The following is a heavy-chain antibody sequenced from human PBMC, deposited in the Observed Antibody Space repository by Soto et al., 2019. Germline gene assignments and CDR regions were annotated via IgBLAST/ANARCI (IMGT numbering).Heavy chain of an antibody. V-gene: IGHV3-21*01. Sequence: PGGSLGLSCAASGFTFSSYSMNWVRQAPGKGLEWVSSISSSGSSKHYADSVRGRFTIPRDNAKNSVYLQINSLRAEDTAVYFCARDCSGGSCYPGMDVWGQGTTVTVSS. J-gene: IGHJ6*02. CDR1: GFTFSSYS. CDR2: ISSSGSSK. D-gene: IGHD2-15*01. CDR3: ARDCSGGSCYPGMDV.